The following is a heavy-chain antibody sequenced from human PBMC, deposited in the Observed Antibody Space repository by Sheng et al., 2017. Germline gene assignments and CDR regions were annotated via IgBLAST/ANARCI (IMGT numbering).Heavy chain of an antibody. Sequence: QVQLVESGGGVVQPGRSLRLSCAASGFTFSSYAMHWVRQAPGKGLEWVAVISYDGSNKYYADSVKGRFXISRDNSKNTLYLQMNSLRAEDTAVYYCARVRGSSGYYGAWGQGTLVTVSS. J-gene: IGHJ5*02. V-gene: IGHV3-30*04. CDR2: ISYDGSNK. D-gene: IGHD3-22*01. CDR3: ARVRGSSGYYGA. CDR1: GFTFSSYA.